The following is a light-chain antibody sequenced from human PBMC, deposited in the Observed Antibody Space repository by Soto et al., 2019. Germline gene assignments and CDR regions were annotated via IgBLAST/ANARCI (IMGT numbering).Light chain of an antibody. Sequence: DIVMTQSPDSLAVSLGERATIYCKSSQSLLSTSNNHNYVAWYQHKRGQPPRLLIYWASTREYGVPDRFSGSGSGTAFLPTIYRPQAEAVAVYYGQPHHRFYPLTFGQGTKV. J-gene: IGKJ1*01. CDR2: WAS. CDR3: QPHHRFYPLT. V-gene: IGKV4-1*01. CDR1: QSLLSTSNNHNY.